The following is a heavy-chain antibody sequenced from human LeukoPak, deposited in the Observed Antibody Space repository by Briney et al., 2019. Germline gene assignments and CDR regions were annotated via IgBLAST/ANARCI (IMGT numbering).Heavy chain of an antibody. CDR2: IYTSGST. D-gene: IGHD2-15*01. CDR3: ARIGSGGSLYYFDY. CDR1: GGSISSGSYY. Sequence: SETLSLTCTVSGGSISSGSYYWSWIRQPAGKGLEWIGRIYTSGSTNYNPSLKSRVTISVDTSKNQFSLKLSSVTAADTAVYYCARIGSGGSLYYFDYWGRGTLVTVSS. V-gene: IGHV4-61*02. J-gene: IGHJ4*02.